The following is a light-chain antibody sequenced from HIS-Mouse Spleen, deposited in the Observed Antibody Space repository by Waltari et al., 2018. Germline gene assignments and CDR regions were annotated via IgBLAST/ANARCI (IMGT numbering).Light chain of an antibody. CDR2: GAS. V-gene: IGKV3-15*01. CDR1: QSVSSN. CDR3: QQYNNWPPLT. Sequence: EIVMTQSPAPLSVFPGERATSTCRASQSVSSNLAWYQQKPGQAHRPLIHGASTRATGIPARFSGSGSGTEFTLTISSMQSEDFAVYYCQQYNNWPPLTFGGGTKVEIK. J-gene: IGKJ4*01.